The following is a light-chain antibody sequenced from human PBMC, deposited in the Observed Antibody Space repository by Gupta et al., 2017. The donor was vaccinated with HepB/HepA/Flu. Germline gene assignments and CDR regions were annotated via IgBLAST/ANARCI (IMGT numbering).Light chain of an antibody. CDR3: QQYNNWPLT. CDR2: GAS. CDR1: QSISSN. J-gene: IGKJ4*01. Sequence: EIVMTQSPATLSASPGERATLSCRASQSISSNLAWYQQKPGQAPRLLIYGASTRATGIPARFSVSGSGTEFTLTISSLQSEDFAVYYCQQYNNWPLTFGGGTKVEIK. V-gene: IGKV3-15*01.